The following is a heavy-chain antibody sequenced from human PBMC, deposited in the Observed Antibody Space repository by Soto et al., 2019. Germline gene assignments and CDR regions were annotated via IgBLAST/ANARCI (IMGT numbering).Heavy chain of an antibody. V-gene: IGHV5-51*01. CDR3: ARFTVTTWYYYYVDV. J-gene: IGHJ6*03. Sequence: PGESLKISCKGSGYSFTSYWIGWVRQMPGKGLEWMGIIYPGDSDTRYSPSFQGQVTISADKSISTAYLQWSSLKASDTAMYYCARFTVTTWYYYYVDVWGKGTTVTVAS. CDR1: GYSFTSYW. CDR2: IYPGDSDT. D-gene: IGHD4-4*01.